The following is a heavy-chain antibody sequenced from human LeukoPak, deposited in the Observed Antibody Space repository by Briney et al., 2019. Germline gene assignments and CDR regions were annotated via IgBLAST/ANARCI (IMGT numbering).Heavy chain of an antibody. J-gene: IGHJ4*02. Sequence: PGRSLRLSCAASGFTFSSYGMHWVHQAPGKGLEWVAVISYDGSKKYYADSVKGRFTISRDNSKNTLYLQMNSLRAEDTAVYYCARGGNSSWYRGLDWGQGTLVTVSS. CDR2: ISYDGSKK. D-gene: IGHD6-13*01. CDR3: ARGGNSSWYRGLD. CDR1: GFTFSSYG. V-gene: IGHV3-30*03.